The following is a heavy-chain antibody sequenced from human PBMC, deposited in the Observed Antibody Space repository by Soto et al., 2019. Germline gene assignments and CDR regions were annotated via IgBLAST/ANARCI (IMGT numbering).Heavy chain of an antibody. Sequence: EVQLVESGGGLVQPGGSLRLSCAASGFTFSSYWMHWVRQAPGKGLVWVSRINSDGSSTSYADSVKGRFTISRDNAKNTLYRPVNSLRAEDTAVYYCRRGGSLNWYFDLWGRGTLVTVSS. CDR1: GFTFSSYW. CDR2: INSDGSST. CDR3: RRGGSLNWYFDL. J-gene: IGHJ2*01. D-gene: IGHD1-26*01. V-gene: IGHV3-74*01.